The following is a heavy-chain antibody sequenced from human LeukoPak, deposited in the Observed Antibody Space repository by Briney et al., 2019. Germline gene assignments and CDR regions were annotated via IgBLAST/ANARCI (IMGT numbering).Heavy chain of an antibody. CDR3: ARGTTMVRGGDWFDP. J-gene: IGHJ5*02. CDR1: GGSFSGYY. CDR2: INHSGST. Sequence: SETLSLTCAVYGGSFSGYYWSWIRQPPGKGLEWIGEINHSGSTNYNPPLKSRVTISVDTSKNQFSLKLSSVTAADTAVYYCARGTTMVRGGDWFDPWGQGTLVTVSS. D-gene: IGHD3-10*01. V-gene: IGHV4-34*01.